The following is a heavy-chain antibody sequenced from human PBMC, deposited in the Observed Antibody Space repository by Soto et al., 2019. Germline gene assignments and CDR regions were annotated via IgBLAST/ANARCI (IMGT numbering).Heavy chain of an antibody. J-gene: IGHJ5*02. D-gene: IGHD5-12*01. V-gene: IGHV2-5*02. Sequence: QITLKESGPTLVKPTQTLTLTCTFSGFSLSTSGVGVGWIRQPPGKALEWLALIYWDDDKRYSPSLKSRLTIPKDTSKNPVVLTMTNMDPVDTATYYCAHSPMMYGGYGYWFDPWGQGTLVTVSS. CDR2: IYWDDDK. CDR3: AHSPMMYGGYGYWFDP. CDR1: GFSLSTSGVG.